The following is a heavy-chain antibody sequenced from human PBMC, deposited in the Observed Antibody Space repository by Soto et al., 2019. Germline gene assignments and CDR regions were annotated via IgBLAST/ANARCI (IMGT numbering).Heavy chain of an antibody. D-gene: IGHD6-19*01. CDR3: VLGGQWLASSYYYYGMDV. J-gene: IGHJ6*02. V-gene: IGHV3-30*03. Sequence: GGSLRLSCAASGFTFSSYGMHWVRQAPGKGLEWVAVISYDGSNKYYADSVKGRFTISRDNSKNTLYLQMNSLRAEDTAVCYCVLGGQWLASSYYYYGMDVWGQGTTVTVSS. CDR1: GFTFSSYG. CDR2: ISYDGSNK.